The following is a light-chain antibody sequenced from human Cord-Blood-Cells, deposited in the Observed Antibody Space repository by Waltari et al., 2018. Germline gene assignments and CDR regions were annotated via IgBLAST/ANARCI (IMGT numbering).Light chain of an antibody. J-gene: IGLJ3*02. Sequence: SYALPQPPSVSVPPGQTASITCSGDNLGDKYACWYQQKPGQSPVLVIYQDSKRPSGIPERFSGSNSGNTATLTISGTQAMDEADYYCQAWDSSTAVFGGGTKLTVL. CDR2: QDS. CDR3: QAWDSSTAV. V-gene: IGLV3-1*01. CDR1: NLGDKY.